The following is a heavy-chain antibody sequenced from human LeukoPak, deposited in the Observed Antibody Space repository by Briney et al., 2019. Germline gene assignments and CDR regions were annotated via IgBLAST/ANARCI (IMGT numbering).Heavy chain of an antibody. CDR1: GYTFTSYG. D-gene: IGHD3-3*01. CDR3: ARNYDFRSGCLPFDY. J-gene: IGHJ4*02. CDR2: ISAYNGNT. V-gene: IGHV1-18*01. Sequence: ASVKLSCKASGYTFTSYGISWVRQPPGQGLEWMGCISAYNGNTNYAQKLQGRVTMTTDTSTSTAYMELRSLRSDDTAVYYCARNYDFRSGCLPFDYWGQGTLVTVSS.